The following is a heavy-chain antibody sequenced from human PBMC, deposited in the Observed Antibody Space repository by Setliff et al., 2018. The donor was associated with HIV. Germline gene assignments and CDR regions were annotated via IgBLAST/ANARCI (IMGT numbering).Heavy chain of an antibody. CDR2: ISYLGTT. D-gene: IGHD2-21*02. V-gene: IGHV4-39*07. CDR1: GGSISSTSSF. J-gene: IGHJ4*02. Sequence: SETLSLTCSVSGGSISSTSSFWGWIRQPPGKGLEWIGTISYLGTTYYNPPLKSRITISVDTSKNQFSLKLSSVTAADRAVYYCATTECRGADCPQMYDYWGQGILVTVSS. CDR3: ATTECRGADCPQMYDY.